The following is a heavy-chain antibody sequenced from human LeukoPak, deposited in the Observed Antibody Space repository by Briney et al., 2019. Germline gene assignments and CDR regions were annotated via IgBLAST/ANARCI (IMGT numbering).Heavy chain of an antibody. CDR2: ISYDGSNK. J-gene: IGHJ4*02. D-gene: IGHD5-24*01. CDR3: ARVTGWLQPFDY. Sequence: GGSLRLSCAASGFTFSSYAMLWVRQAPGKGLEWVAVISYDGSNKYYADSVKGRFTISRDNSKNTLYLQMNSLRAEDTAVYYCARVTGWLQPFDYWGQGTLVTVSS. V-gene: IGHV3-30-3*01. CDR1: GFTFSSYA.